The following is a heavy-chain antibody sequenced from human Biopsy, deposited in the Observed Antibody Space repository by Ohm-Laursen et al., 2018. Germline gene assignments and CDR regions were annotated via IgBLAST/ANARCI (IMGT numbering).Heavy chain of an antibody. V-gene: IGHV1-69*04. CDR3: AREAIGYQLPCDD. Sequence: SVKVSCKTSPGTFDSYGVTWVRQAPGQGLEWMGRIIPILRTTTYAPKFQDRVTFTADKSSSTAYLELSSLTSEDAAMFYCAREAIGYQLPCDDWGQGTLVTVSS. CDR2: IIPILRTT. D-gene: IGHD2-15*01. CDR1: PGTFDSYG. J-gene: IGHJ4*02.